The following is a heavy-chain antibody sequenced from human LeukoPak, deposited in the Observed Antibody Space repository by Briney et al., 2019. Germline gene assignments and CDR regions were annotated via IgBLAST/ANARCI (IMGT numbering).Heavy chain of an antibody. CDR2: INHSGST. V-gene: IGHV4-34*01. Sequence: PSETLSLTCAVYGGSFSGYYWSWIRQPPGKGPEWIGEINHSGSTNYNPSLKSRVTISVDTSKNQFSLKLSSVTAADTAVYYCARGHVGQLWFVPGVAFDIWGQGTMVTVSS. CDR3: ARGHVGQLWFVPGVAFDI. J-gene: IGHJ3*02. D-gene: IGHD5-18*01. CDR1: GGSFSGYY.